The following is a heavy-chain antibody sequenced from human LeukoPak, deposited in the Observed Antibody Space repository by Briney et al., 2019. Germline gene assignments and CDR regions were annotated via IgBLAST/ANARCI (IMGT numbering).Heavy chain of an antibody. D-gene: IGHD6-19*01. Sequence: GGSLRLSCAASGFTFSSYWMSWVRQAPGKGLEWVANIKQDGSEKYYVDSVKGRFTISRDNAKNSLYLQMNSLRAEDTAVYYCARDHDGSGWWVFDYWGQGTLVTVSS. J-gene: IGHJ4*02. CDR2: IKQDGSEK. CDR3: ARDHDGSGWWVFDY. CDR1: GFTFSSYW. V-gene: IGHV3-7*01.